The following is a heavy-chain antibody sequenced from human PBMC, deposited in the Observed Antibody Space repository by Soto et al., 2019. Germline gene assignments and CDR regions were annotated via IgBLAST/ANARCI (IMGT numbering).Heavy chain of an antibody. CDR3: ARGLFEPNTPYYYMDV. CDR2: INPNSGGT. D-gene: IGHD3-3*01. CDR1: GGTFSSYT. J-gene: IGHJ6*03. Sequence: ASVKVSCKASGGTFSSYTISWVRQAPGQGLEWMGWINPNSGGTNYAQKFQGWVTMTRDTSISTAYMELSRLRSDDTAVYYCARGLFEPNTPYYYMDVWGKGTTVTVS. V-gene: IGHV1-2*04.